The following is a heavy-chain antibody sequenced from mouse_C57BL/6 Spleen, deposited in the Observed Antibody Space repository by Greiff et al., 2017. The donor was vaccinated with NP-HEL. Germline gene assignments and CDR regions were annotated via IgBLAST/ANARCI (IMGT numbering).Heavy chain of an antibody. D-gene: IGHD1-1*01. CDR1: GYTFTSYW. Sequence: VQLQQPGAELVRPGSSVKLSCKASGYTFTSYWMHWVKQRPIQGLEWIGNIDPSDSETHYNQKFKDKATLTVDKSSSTAYMQLSSLTSEDSAVYYCARSGDYYGSSYVGGYFDVWGTGTTVTVSS. CDR2: IDPSDSET. V-gene: IGHV1-52*01. J-gene: IGHJ1*03. CDR3: ARSGDYYGSSYVGGYFDV.